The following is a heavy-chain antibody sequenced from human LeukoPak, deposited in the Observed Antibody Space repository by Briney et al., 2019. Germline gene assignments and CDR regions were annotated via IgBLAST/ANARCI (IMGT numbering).Heavy chain of an antibody. V-gene: IGHV3-23*01. CDR1: GFTFSSYA. D-gene: IGHD6-19*01. J-gene: IGHJ4*02. CDR3: ATLTVASSFDY. CDR2: ISGSGGTT. Sequence: SGGSLRLSCAASGFTFSSYAMSRVREAPGKGLEWVSAISGSGGTTFYADSVKGRFTISRDNSKNTLYLQMNSLRAEDTAVYYCATLTVASSFDYWGQGTLVTVSS.